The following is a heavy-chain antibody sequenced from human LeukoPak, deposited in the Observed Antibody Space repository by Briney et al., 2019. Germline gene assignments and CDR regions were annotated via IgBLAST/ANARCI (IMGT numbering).Heavy chain of an antibody. D-gene: IGHD2-21*01. J-gene: IGHJ6*02. CDR2: ISYDGSNK. CDR1: GFTFSSYG. V-gene: IGHV3-30*18. Sequence: PGRSLRLSCAASGFTFSSYGMHWVRQAPGKGLEWVAVISYDGSNKYYADSVKGRFTISRDNSKNTLYLQMNSLRAEDTAVYYCAKDIGTRGGEVYYYGMDVWGQGTTVTVSS. CDR3: AKDIGTRGGEVYYYGMDV.